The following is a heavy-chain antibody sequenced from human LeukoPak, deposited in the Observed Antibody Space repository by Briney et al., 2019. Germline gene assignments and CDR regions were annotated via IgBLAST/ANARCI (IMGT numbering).Heavy chain of an antibody. Sequence: SVKVSCKASGGTFSNYPIIWVRLAPGRGLECLGGIIPVYGTANCAQMFHGRITLTAQESTATAYMELRSLTSDDTAMSFCATHTGGYNYWWFDIWGQGTLVTVSS. CDR1: GGTFSNYP. J-gene: IGHJ5*02. CDR2: IIPVYGTA. D-gene: IGHD5-24*01. V-gene: IGHV1-69*13. CDR3: ATHTGGYNYWWFDI.